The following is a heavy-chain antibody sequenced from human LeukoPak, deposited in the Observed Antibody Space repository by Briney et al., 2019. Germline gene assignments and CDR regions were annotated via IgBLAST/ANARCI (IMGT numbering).Heavy chain of an antibody. CDR2: MNPNSGNT. J-gene: IGHJ4*02. Sequence: ASVKVSCKASGYTFTSYDINWVRQATGQGLEWMGWMNPNSGNTGYAQKFQGRVTMTRNTSICTAYMELSSLRSEDTAVYYCARGSGYCSSTSCRKHQTKRYYFDYWGQGTLVTVSS. V-gene: IGHV1-8*01. D-gene: IGHD2-2*03. CDR3: ARGSGYCSSTSCRKHQTKRYYFDY. CDR1: GYTFTSYD.